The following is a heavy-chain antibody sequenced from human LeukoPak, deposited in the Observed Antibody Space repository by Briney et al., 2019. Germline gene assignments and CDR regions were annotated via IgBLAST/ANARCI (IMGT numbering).Heavy chain of an antibody. CDR2: ISSSSSYI. CDR1: RFTFSSYS. CDR3: ARGQGYYDSSGYPFDY. V-gene: IGHV3-21*01. Sequence: PGGSVRLSCAASRFTFSSYSMNWVRQAPGKGLEWVSSISSSSSYIYYADSVKGRFTISRDNAKNSLYLQMNSLRAEDTAVYYCARGQGYYDSSGYPFDYWGQGTLVTVSS. J-gene: IGHJ4*02. D-gene: IGHD3-22*01.